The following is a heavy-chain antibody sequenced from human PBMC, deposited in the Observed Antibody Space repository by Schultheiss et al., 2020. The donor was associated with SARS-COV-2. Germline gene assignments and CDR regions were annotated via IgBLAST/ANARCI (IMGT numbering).Heavy chain of an antibody. J-gene: IGHJ3*02. CDR2: IYYSGST. V-gene: IGHV4-31*03. CDR3: ARGWGDAFDI. CDR1: GGSISSGGYY. D-gene: IGHD3-16*01. Sequence: SETLSLTCTVSGGSISSGGYYWSWLRQHPGKGLEWIGYIYYSGSTYYNPSLKSRVTISVDTSKNQFSLKLSSVTAADTAVYYCARGWGDAFDIWGQGTMVTVSS.